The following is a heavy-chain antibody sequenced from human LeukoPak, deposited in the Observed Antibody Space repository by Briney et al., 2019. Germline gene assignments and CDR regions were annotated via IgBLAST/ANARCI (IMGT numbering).Heavy chain of an antibody. J-gene: IGHJ4*02. D-gene: IGHD1-26*01. CDR1: GYTFTGYY. Sequence: GASVKVSCKASGYTFTGYYMHWVRQAPGQGLEWMGWINPNSGGTNYAQKFQGRVTMTRDTSISTAYMELSRLRSDDTAVYYCARDALPIIVGATPEGDYWGQGTLVTVSS. CDR2: INPNSGGT. CDR3: ARDALPIIVGATPEGDY. V-gene: IGHV1-2*02.